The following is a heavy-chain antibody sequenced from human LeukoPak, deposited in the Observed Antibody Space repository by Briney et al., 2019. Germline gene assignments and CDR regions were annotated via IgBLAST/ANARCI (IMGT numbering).Heavy chain of an antibody. Sequence: PSETLSLTCAVYGGSFSGYYWSWIRQPPGKGLEWIGEINHSGSTNYNPSLKSRVTISVDTSKNQFSLKLSSVTAADTAVYYCARDGYSYGYGSDAFDIWGQGTMVTVSS. CDR3: ARDGYSYGYGSDAFDI. V-gene: IGHV4-34*01. J-gene: IGHJ3*02. D-gene: IGHD5-18*01. CDR2: INHSGST. CDR1: GGSFSGYY.